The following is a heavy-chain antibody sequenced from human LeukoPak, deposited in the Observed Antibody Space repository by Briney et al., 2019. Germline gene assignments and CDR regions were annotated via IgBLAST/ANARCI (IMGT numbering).Heavy chain of an antibody. V-gene: IGHV3-23*01. J-gene: IGHJ3*02. CDR2: IFPSGGEI. Sequence: HPGGSLRLSCAASGFTFSTFAMIWVRQPPGKGLEWVSSIFPSGGEIHYADSVRGRFTISRDNSKSTLSLQMNSLRAEDTAVYYCARDFHRRYYGSSGYNAFDIWGQGTMVTVSS. CDR1: GFTFSTFA. CDR3: ARDFHRRYYGSSGYNAFDI. D-gene: IGHD3-22*01.